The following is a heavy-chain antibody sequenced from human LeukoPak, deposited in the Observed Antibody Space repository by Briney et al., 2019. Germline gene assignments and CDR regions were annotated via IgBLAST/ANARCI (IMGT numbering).Heavy chain of an antibody. V-gene: IGHV3-30-3*01. CDR2: ISYDGSNK. D-gene: IGHD1-26*01. CDR3: AREDSGSSLYYFDY. CDR1: GFTFSSYW. Sequence: GGSLRLSCAASGFTFSSYWMSWVRQAPGKGLEWVAVISYDGSNKYYADSVKGRFTISRDNSKNTLYLQMNSLRAEDTAVYYCAREDSGSSLYYFDYWGQGTLVTVSS. J-gene: IGHJ4*02.